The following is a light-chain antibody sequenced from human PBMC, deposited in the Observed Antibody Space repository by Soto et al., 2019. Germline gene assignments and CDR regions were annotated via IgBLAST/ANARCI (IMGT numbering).Light chain of an antibody. CDR1: SSNMGTNT. Sequence: QSVLTQPPSASGTPGQRVTISCSGGSSNMGTNTVSWYQQVPGTAPKVLIYVNDQRPSGVPDRFSGSNSGTSASLAISGLQPEDEAEYYCVAWDDSLTGHVFGPGTEVTVL. V-gene: IGLV1-44*01. CDR2: VND. J-gene: IGLJ1*01. CDR3: VAWDDSLTGHV.